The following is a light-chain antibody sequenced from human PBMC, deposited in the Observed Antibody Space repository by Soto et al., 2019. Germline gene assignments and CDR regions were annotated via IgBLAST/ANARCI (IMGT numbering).Light chain of an antibody. J-gene: IGLJ1*01. V-gene: IGLV2-14*01. Sequence: QSVLTQPASVSGSPGQSITISCTRTSSDVGAHNFVSWYQQHPGKAPKLMIYEVSNRPSGVSDRFSGSKSGNTASLTISGLQAEDEADYYCNSYTNTAARVFGTGTKVTVL. CDR2: EVS. CDR1: SSDVGAHNF. CDR3: NSYTNTAARV.